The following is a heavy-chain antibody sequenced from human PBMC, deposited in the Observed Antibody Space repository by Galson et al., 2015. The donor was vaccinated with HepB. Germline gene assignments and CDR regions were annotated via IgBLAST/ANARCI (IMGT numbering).Heavy chain of an antibody. CDR3: ARDSTVTARDYYYYGMDV. CDR2: ISSSSSYI. CDR1: GFTFSSYS. V-gene: IGHV3-21*04. Sequence: SLRLSCAASGFTFSSYSMNWVRRAPGKGLEWVSSISSSSSYIYYADSVKGRFTISRDNAKNSLYLQMNSLRAEDTAVYYCARDSTVTARDYYYYGMDVWGQGTTVTVSS. D-gene: IGHD4-17*01. J-gene: IGHJ6*02.